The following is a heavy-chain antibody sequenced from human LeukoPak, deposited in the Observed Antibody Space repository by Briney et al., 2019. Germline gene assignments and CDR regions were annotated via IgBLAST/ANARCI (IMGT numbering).Heavy chain of an antibody. CDR1: GYTFTSYY. V-gene: IGHV1-46*01. CDR3: ATARSGYEPLYNWFDP. CDR2: INPSGGGT. D-gene: IGHD5-12*01. J-gene: IGHJ5*02. Sequence: ASVKVSCKASGYTFTSYYMHWVRQAPGQGLEWMGIINPSGGGTSYAQKFQGRVTMARDMSTSTVYMELSSLRSEDTAVYYCATARSGYEPLYNWFDPWGQGTLVTVSS.